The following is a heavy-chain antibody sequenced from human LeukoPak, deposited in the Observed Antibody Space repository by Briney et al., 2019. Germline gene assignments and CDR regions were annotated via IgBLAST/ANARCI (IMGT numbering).Heavy chain of an antibody. D-gene: IGHD3-22*01. CDR1: GFXFSSYA. J-gene: IGHJ4*02. V-gene: IGHV3-23*01. CDR2: ISGSGGST. CDR3: AKKYYYDSSGYADY. Sequence: ASGFXFSSYAMSWVRQAPXXXXEWVSAISGSGGSTYYADSVKGRFTISRDNSKNTLYLQMNSLRAEDTAVYYCAKKYYYDSSGYADYWGQGTLVTVSS.